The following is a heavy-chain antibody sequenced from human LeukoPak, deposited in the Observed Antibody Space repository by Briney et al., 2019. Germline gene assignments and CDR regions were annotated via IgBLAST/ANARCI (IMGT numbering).Heavy chain of an antibody. CDR3: ARWSSGGDY. CDR2: IYYSGGT. V-gene: IGHV4-59*01. CDR1: GGSISGYY. D-gene: IGHD6-25*01. J-gene: IGHJ4*02. Sequence: PSETLSLTCTVSGGSISGYYWSWIRQPPGKGLEWIGYIYYSGGTNYNPSLKSRVTISVDTSKNQFSLKLSSVTAADTAVYYCARWSSGGDYWGQGTLVTVSS.